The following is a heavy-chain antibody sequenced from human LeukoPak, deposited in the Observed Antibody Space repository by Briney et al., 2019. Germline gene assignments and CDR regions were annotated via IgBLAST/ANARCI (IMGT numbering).Heavy chain of an antibody. J-gene: IGHJ4*02. Sequence: SETLSLTCTVSGGSISSYYWSWIRQPPGKGLEWIGYVYYSGYSGSTNYNPSLKSRVTISVDTSKNQVSLKLSSVTAADTAVYYCARVRYYYGSGKEGKPYYFDYWGQGTLVTVSS. D-gene: IGHD3-10*01. CDR1: GGSISSYY. V-gene: IGHV4-59*01. CDR2: VYYSGYSGST. CDR3: ARVRYYYGSGKEGKPYYFDY.